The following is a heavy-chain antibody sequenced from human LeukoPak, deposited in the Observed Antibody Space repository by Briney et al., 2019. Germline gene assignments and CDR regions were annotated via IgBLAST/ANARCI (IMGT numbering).Heavy chain of an antibody. CDR1: GGSISSYY. V-gene: IGHV4-59*01. J-gene: IGHJ4*02. Sequence: PSETLSLTCTVSGGSISSYYWSWIRQPPGKGLEWIGYVYYSGSTNYNPSLKSRVTISVDTSNNQFSLKLSSVTAADTAVYYCARMLRQWLIGGFGYWGQGTLVTVSS. CDR2: VYYSGST. CDR3: ARMLRQWLIGGFGY. D-gene: IGHD6-19*01.